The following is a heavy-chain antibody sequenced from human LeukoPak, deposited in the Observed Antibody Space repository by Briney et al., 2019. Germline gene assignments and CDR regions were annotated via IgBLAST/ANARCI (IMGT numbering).Heavy chain of an antibody. J-gene: IGHJ3*01. Sequence: SVKVSCKASGYTFGGYYILWVRQAPGQGLEWMGWINPSSGATRYAQKFQDRVTMSSDTSITTAYMDLSRLRSDDTAVYYCTKDQGIAVAGTDWGQGTMVTVSS. CDR3: TKDQGIAVAGTD. CDR1: GYTFGGYY. CDR2: INPSSGAT. V-gene: IGHV1-2*02. D-gene: IGHD6-19*01.